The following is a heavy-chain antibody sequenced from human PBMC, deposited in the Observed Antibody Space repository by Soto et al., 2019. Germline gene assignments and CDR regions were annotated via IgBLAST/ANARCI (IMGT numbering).Heavy chain of an antibody. CDR3: ATELSEYCGGDCYAFDY. Sequence: SETLSLTCPVSGCSISSYYWSWIRQPAGKGLEWIGRIYTSGSTNYNPSLKSRVTMSVDTSKNQFSLKLSSVTAADTAVYYCATELSEYCGGDCYAFDYWGQGTLVTVSS. CDR1: GCSISSYY. CDR2: IYTSGST. D-gene: IGHD2-21*02. J-gene: IGHJ4*02. V-gene: IGHV4-4*07.